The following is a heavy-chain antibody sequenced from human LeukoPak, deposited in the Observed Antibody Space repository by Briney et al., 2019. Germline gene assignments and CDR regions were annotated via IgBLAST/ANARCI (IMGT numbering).Heavy chain of an antibody. CDR1: GFTFSNYT. CDR2: ISSRSSTI. D-gene: IGHD3-10*01. CDR3: AKDNSPYYYGSGSYETYFDY. V-gene: IGHV3-48*01. Sequence: GGSLRLSCAASGFTFSNYTMNWVRQAPGKGLEWVSYISSRSSTIYYTDSVKGRFTISRENAKNSLYLQMNSLRAEDTAVYYCAKDNSPYYYGSGSYETYFDYWGQGTLVTVSS. J-gene: IGHJ4*02.